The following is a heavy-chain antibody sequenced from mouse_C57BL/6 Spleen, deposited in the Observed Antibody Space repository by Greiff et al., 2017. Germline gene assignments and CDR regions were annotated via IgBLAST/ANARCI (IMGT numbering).Heavy chain of an antibody. D-gene: IGHD2-4*01. J-gene: IGHJ4*01. V-gene: IGHV1-55*01. Sequence: VQLQQPGPDLVKPWPSVSMSCTASGYSFTSYWITWVKQRPGQGLEWIGDIYPGSGTTNYNEKFKSKATLTVDTSSSTAYMQLSSLTSEDSAVYYCAREITGAMDYWGQGTSVTVSS. CDR3: AREITGAMDY. CDR1: GYSFTSYW. CDR2: IYPGSGTT.